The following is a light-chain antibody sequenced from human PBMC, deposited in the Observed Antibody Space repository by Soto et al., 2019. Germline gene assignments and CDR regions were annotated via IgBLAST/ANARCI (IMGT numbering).Light chain of an antibody. CDR1: SSDVGSYNL. Sequence: QSVLTQPASVSGSPGQSITISCTGTSSDVGSYNLVSWYQQHPGKAPKLMIYEGSKRPSGVSNRFSGSKSGNTASLTISGLQAEDEADYCCCSYAGSSIWVFGGGTKLTVL. CDR2: EGS. V-gene: IGLV2-23*01. J-gene: IGLJ3*02. CDR3: CSYAGSSIWV.